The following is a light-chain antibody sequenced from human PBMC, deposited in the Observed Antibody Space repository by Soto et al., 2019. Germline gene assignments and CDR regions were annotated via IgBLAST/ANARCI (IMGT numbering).Light chain of an antibody. Sequence: EIVMTQSPATLSVSPGERATLSCRASQGIGSTVAWYQQKPGQTPRLLIYDASKRATGIPARFSGSGSGTEFTLTISSLQSEDFAVYYCQQYNNWPRTFGQGTKVDIK. CDR1: QGIGST. V-gene: IGKV3-15*01. CDR2: DAS. CDR3: QQYNNWPRT. J-gene: IGKJ1*01.